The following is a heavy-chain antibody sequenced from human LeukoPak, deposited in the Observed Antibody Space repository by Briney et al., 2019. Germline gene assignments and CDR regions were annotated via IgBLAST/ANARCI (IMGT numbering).Heavy chain of an antibody. D-gene: IGHD4-17*01. CDR1: GGSISSYY. Sequence: SETLSLTCSVSGGSISSYYWSRVRQPPGEGLEWNGEIYYSGSTNYNPSLKSRVTISVDTSKNQFSLKLSSVTAADTAVYYCARQAVGTTVTTALFDYWGQGTLVTVSS. CDR2: IYYSGST. V-gene: IGHV4-59*01. CDR3: ARQAVGTTVTTALFDY. J-gene: IGHJ4*02.